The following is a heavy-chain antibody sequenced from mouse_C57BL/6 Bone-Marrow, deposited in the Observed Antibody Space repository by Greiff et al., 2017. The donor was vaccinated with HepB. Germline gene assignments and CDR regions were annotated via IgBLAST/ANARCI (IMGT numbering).Heavy chain of an antibody. J-gene: IGHJ1*03. CDR3: AKTHYYGSSYVEWYFDV. CDR1: GFSFTSYG. D-gene: IGHD1-1*01. CDR2: IWRGGST. V-gene: IGHV2-5*01. Sequence: VQLQESGPGLVQPSQSLSITCTVSGFSFTSYGVHWVRQSPGKGLEWLGVIWRGGSTDYNAAFMSRLSITKDNSKSQVFFKMNSLQADDTAIYYCAKTHYYGSSYVEWYFDVWGTGTTVTVSS.